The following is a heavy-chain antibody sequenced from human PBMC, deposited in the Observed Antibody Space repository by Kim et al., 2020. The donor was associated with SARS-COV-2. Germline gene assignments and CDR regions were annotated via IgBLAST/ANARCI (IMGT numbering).Heavy chain of an antibody. J-gene: IGHJ4*02. CDR1: GFTFSSYG. CDR2: IWYDGSNK. Sequence: GGSLRLSCAASGFTFSSYGMHWVRQAPGKGLEWVAVIWYDGSNKYYADSVKGRFTISRDNSKNTLYLQMNSLRAEDTAVYYCARGTEQWLVPGAFDYWGQGTLVTVSS. CDR3: ARGTEQWLVPGAFDY. D-gene: IGHD6-19*01. V-gene: IGHV3-33*01.